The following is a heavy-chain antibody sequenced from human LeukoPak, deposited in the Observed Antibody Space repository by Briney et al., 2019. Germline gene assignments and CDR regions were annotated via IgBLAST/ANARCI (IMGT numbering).Heavy chain of an antibody. Sequence: GRSLRLSCAASGFTFNSYGIHWVRQAPGKGLEWVAFIWYDGSNKYYADSVKGRFTISRDNSKNTLYLQMNSLRAEDTAVYYCARARTTMGFDYWRQGTLVTVSS. D-gene: IGHD4-23*01. CDR1: GFTFNSYG. V-gene: IGHV3-33*01. CDR3: ARARTTMGFDY. CDR2: IWYDGSNK. J-gene: IGHJ4*02.